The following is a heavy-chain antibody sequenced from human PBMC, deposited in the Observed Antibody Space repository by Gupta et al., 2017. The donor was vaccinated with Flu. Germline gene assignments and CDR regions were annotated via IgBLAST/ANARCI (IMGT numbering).Heavy chain of an antibody. CDR1: GFTFSDHY. J-gene: IGHJ4*02. D-gene: IGHD4-17*01. Sequence: EVQLVESGGGLVQPGGSLRLFWEPPGFTFSDHYLDWARQAPGRGLEWVGRTRNKANSYTTEYAASVKGRFTISRDDSKNSLYLQMNSLKTEDTAVYYCARGVYGDYPYYFDYWGQGTLVTVSS. V-gene: IGHV3-72*01. CDR2: TRNKANSYTT. CDR3: ARGVYGDYPYYFDY.